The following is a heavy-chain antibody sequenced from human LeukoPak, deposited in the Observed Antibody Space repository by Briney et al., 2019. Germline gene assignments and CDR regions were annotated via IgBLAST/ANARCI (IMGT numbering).Heavy chain of an antibody. CDR2: ISYVARET. CDR1: GFTFSSFA. CDR3: ARSYSLPEY. V-gene: IGHV3-30*04. J-gene: IGHJ4*02. D-gene: IGHD1-26*01. Sequence: GGSLRLSCAASGFTFSSFAMHWVRQAPGKGLEWVAFISYVARETYYADSVKGRFTISRDNSKDMVYLQMNSLTTADTAVYYCARSYSLPEYWGQGTLVTVSS.